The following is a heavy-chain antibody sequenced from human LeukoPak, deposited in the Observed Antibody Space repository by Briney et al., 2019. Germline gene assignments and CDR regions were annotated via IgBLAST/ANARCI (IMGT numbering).Heavy chain of an antibody. Sequence: PSETLSLTCTVSGGSISSYYWGWIRQPPGKGLEWIGSIYYSGSTYYNPSLKSRVTISVDTSKNQFSLKLSSVTAADTAVYYCARSDVTYYYDSSGYYYARGPSYFDYWGQGTLVTVSS. J-gene: IGHJ4*02. CDR1: GGSISSYY. CDR3: ARSDVTYYYDSSGYYYARGPSYFDY. D-gene: IGHD3-22*01. CDR2: IYYSGST. V-gene: IGHV4-39*07.